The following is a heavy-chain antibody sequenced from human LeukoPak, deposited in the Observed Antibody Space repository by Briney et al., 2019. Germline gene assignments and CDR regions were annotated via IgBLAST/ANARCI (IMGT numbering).Heavy chain of an antibody. Sequence: ASVKVSCKASGYPFTGYYIHWVRQAPGQGLEWMGWINLNSGDTNYAQNFQGRVTMTGDTSISTAYMELSSLRSDDTALYYCARSGSIPSSATFDSWGQGTLVTVSS. V-gene: IGHV1-2*02. CDR2: INLNSGDT. D-gene: IGHD6-6*01. J-gene: IGHJ4*02. CDR3: ARSGSIPSSATFDS. CDR1: GYPFTGYY.